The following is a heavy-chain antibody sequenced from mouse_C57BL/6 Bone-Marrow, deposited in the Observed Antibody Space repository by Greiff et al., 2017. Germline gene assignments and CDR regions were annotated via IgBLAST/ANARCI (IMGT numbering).Heavy chain of an antibody. V-gene: IGHV1-7*01. CDR1: GYNFTSYW. CDR2: INPDGGYT. CDR3: AGIYYEYDGAY. D-gene: IGHD2-4*01. Sequence: VKLMESGAELAKPGASVKLSCKASGYNFTSYWMHWVKQRPGQGLEWIGYINPDGGYTKYNQKFKDKDPLTADKSSSTAYLQLSSLTYEDSAVYYGAGIYYEYDGAYWGQGTLVTVSA. J-gene: IGHJ3*01.